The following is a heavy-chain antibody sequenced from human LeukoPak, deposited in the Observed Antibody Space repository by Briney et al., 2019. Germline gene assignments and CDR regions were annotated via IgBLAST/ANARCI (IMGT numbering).Heavy chain of an antibody. CDR1: GGSISSSSYY. D-gene: IGHD6-19*01. V-gene: IGHV4-39*07. CDR3: ARASIAVAGTAPPPLDYYYYYYMDV. Sequence: SETLSLTCTVSGGSISSSSYYWGWIRQPPGKGLEWIGSIYYSGSTYYNPSLKSRVTISVDTSKNQFSLKLSSVTAADTAVYYCARASIAVAGTAPPPLDYYYYYYMDVWGKGTTVTVSS. J-gene: IGHJ6*03. CDR2: IYYSGST.